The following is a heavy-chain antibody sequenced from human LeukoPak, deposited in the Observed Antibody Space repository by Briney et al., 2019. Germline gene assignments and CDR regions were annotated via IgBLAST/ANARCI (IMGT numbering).Heavy chain of an antibody. CDR3: AKFRVQLWLRADAFDI. D-gene: IGHD5-18*01. CDR2: SGGSICRT. Sequence: GGSLRLSCAASGFTFISYAMRCVRQDPGKGLEWVLASGGSICRTYCADCVEARFTISRDNSRIKLYLQLNRLRAEDTAVYYCAKFRVQLWLRADAFDIWGQGTMVTVSS. V-gene: IGHV3-23*01. J-gene: IGHJ3*02. CDR1: GFTFISYA.